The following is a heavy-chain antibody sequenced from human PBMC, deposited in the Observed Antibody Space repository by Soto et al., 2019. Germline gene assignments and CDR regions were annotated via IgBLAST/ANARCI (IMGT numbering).Heavy chain of an antibody. Sequence: SETLSLTCAVYGGSFSGYYWSWIRQPPGKGLEWIGEINHSGSTNYNPSLKSRVTISVDTSKNQFSLKLSSVTAADTAVYYCARAGIVATITHNPKDKENWFDPWGQGTLVTVSS. CDR3: ARAGIVATITHNPKDKENWFDP. D-gene: IGHD5-12*01. CDR2: INHSGST. J-gene: IGHJ5*02. V-gene: IGHV4-34*01. CDR1: GGSFSGYY.